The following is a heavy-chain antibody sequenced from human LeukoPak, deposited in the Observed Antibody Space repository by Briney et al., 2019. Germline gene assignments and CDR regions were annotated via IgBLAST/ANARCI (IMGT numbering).Heavy chain of an antibody. CDR2: ISVSGNT. Sequence: PGGSLRLSCAASGFTLSSYAMSWVRQGPGKGLEWVSAISVSGNTYHADSVKGRFTISRDSSKNTLYLQMNSLSAEDTAVYYCARDTSTGVDTAMVGDYWGQGTLVTVSS. CDR3: ARDTSTGVDTAMVGDY. V-gene: IGHV3-23*01. D-gene: IGHD5-18*01. CDR1: GFTLSSYA. J-gene: IGHJ4*02.